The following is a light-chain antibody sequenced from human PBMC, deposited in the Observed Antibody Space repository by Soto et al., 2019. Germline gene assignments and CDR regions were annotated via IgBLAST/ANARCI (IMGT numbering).Light chain of an antibody. CDR1: QSVSSSY. J-gene: IGKJ4*01. CDR2: GAS. Sequence: EIVFTQCPATLCLSPGERATLSCRGSQSVSSSYLAWYQQKPGQAPRLLIYGASSRATGIPDRFSGSGSGTDFTLTISRLEPEDFAVYYCQQYGGSPLTFGGGTKVDI. V-gene: IGKV3-20*01. CDR3: QQYGGSPLT.